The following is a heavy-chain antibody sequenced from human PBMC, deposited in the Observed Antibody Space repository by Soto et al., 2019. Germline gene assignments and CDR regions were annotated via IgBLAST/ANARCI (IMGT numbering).Heavy chain of an antibody. J-gene: IGHJ4*02. CDR2: VIPALGTA. CDR3: AKDRGAARREYFLRF. V-gene: IGHV1-69*14. Sequence: QVQLVQSGAEVKKPGSSVKVSCKTSGGSFSSYVISWVRQAPGLGLEYMGGVIPALGTANYAQKLQGRVTISADKSTSTAYMELNSLTSDDTAVYYCAKDRGAARREYFLRFWGQGPLVTVSS. CDR1: GGSFSSYV. D-gene: IGHD6-6*01.